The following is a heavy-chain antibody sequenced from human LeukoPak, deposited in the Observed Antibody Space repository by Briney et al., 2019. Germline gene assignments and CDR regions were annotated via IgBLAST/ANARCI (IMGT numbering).Heavy chain of an antibody. CDR1: GFTFSSYA. Sequence: PGGSLRLSCAASGFTFSSYAMSWVRQAPGKGLEWVSAISGSGGSTYNADSVKGRFTISRDNSKNSLYLQMNSLRAEDTALYYCAKDVYSSSLAPGGYWGQGTLVTVSS. J-gene: IGHJ4*02. D-gene: IGHD6-13*01. CDR3: AKDVYSSSLAPGGY. V-gene: IGHV3-23*01. CDR2: ISGSGGST.